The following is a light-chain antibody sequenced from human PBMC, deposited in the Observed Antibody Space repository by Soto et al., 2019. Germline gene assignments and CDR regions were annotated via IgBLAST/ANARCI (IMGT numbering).Light chain of an antibody. Sequence: DIQMTQSPSSLSASVGDRVTITCRASQSITNLLNWYQQKPGQAPKLLIYGSSSLLTGVPSRFSGSGSGTDFTLTISGLQLEDFATYYCQQTYSSLWTFGQGTTVENK. CDR1: QSITNL. CDR3: QQTYSSLWT. V-gene: IGKV1-39*01. J-gene: IGKJ1*01. CDR2: GSS.